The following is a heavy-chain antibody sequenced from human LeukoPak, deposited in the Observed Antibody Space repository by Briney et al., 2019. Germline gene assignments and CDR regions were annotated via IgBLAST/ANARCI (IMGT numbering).Heavy chain of an antibody. CDR1: GFTFSSYA. J-gene: IGHJ6*03. V-gene: IGHV3-23*01. CDR3: ARSKEVDSATMGYYYYMDV. CDR2: ISGSGDST. Sequence: GGSLRLSCAASGFTFSSYAMSWVRQAPGKGLEWVSAISGSGDSTYYADSVKGRFTISRDNSKNTLYLQMNSLRAEDTAVYYCARSKEVDSATMGYYYYMDVWGKGTTVTVSS. D-gene: IGHD5-12*01.